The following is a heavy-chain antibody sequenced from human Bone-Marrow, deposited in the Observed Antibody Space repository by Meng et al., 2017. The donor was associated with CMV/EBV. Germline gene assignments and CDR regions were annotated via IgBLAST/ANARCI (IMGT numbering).Heavy chain of an antibody. V-gene: IGHV3-21*01. Sequence: LSLTCAASGFTFSSYSMNWVRQAPGKGLEWVSSISSSSSYIYYADSVKGRFTIPRDNAKNSLYLQMNSLRAEDTAVYYCARSTYSSSWRGDYWGQGTLVTGSS. J-gene: IGHJ4*02. D-gene: IGHD6-13*01. CDR2: ISSSSSYI. CDR1: GFTFSSYS. CDR3: ARSTYSSSWRGDY.